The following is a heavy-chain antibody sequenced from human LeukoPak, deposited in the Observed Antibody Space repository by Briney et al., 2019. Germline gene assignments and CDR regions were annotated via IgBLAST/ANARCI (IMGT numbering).Heavy chain of an antibody. D-gene: IGHD2-8*01. CDR1: GFTFSSYA. J-gene: IGHJ4*02. V-gene: IGHV3-30-3*01. CDR3: AGANIVLMVYASTLDY. CDR2: ISYDGSNK. Sequence: GGSLRLSCAASGFTFSSYAMHWVRQAPGKGLEWVAVISYDGSNKYYADSVKGRFTISRDNSKNTLYLQMNSLRAEDTAVYYCAGANIVLMVYASTLDYWGQGTLVTVSS.